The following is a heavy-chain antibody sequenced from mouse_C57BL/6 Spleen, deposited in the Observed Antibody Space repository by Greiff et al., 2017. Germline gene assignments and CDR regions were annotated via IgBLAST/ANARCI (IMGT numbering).Heavy chain of an antibody. V-gene: IGHV1-64*01. J-gene: IGHJ3*01. D-gene: IGHD2-3*01. CDR3: ARPSYDGYPFAY. CDR1: GYTFTSYW. Sequence: HVQLQPPWAELVKPGASVKLSCKASGYTFTSYWMHWVKQRPGQGLEWIGMLHPTSGSTNYNEKFKSKATLTVDKSSSTAYMQLSSLTSEDSAVYYWARPSYDGYPFAYWGQGTLVTVSA. CDR2: LHPTSGST.